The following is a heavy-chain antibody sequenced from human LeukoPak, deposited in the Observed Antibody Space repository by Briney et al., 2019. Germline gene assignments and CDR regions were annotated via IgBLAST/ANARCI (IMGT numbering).Heavy chain of an antibody. CDR3: ARGRTLYCSGGSCYPFDP. Sequence: SETLSLTCTVSGGSISSGGYYWSWIRQHPGKGLEWIGYIYYSGSTYYNPSLKSRVTISVDTSKNQFSLKLSSVTAADTAVYYCARGRTLYCSGGSCYPFDPWGQGTLVTVST. D-gene: IGHD2-15*01. CDR1: GGSISSGGYY. V-gene: IGHV4-31*03. J-gene: IGHJ5*02. CDR2: IYYSGST.